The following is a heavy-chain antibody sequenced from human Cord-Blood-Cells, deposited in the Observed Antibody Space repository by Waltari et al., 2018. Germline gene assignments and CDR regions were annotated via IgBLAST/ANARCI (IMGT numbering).Heavy chain of an antibody. Sequence: EVQLVESGGGLVQPGGSLRLSCAASGFTFSSYEMNWVRQAPGKGLEWVSYISSSGSTIYYADSVKGRFTISRDNAKNSLYLQMNSLRAEDTAVYYCARGGLYSGYDSNYYGMDVWGQGTTVTVSS. CDR1: GFTFSSYE. J-gene: IGHJ6*02. CDR3: ARGGLYSGYDSNYYGMDV. D-gene: IGHD5-12*01. CDR2: ISSSGSTI. V-gene: IGHV3-48*03.